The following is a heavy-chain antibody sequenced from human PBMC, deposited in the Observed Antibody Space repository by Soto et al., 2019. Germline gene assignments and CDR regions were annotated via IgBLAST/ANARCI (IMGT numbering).Heavy chain of an antibody. CDR1: GDSISNYY. D-gene: IGHD3-10*01. V-gene: IGHV4-59*01. CDR2: IYYSGST. J-gene: IGHJ5*02. CDR3: ARAMGYYASGSYFDP. Sequence: PSETLSLTCTVSGDSISNYYWSWIRQPPGKGLEWIAYIYYSGSTNYNPSLKSRVIISVDTSKNQFSLKLTSVTAADTAVYYCARAMGYYASGSYFDPWGQGILVTVSS.